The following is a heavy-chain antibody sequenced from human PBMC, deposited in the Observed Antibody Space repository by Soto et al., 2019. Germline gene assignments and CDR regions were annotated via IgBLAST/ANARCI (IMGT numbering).Heavy chain of an antibody. CDR1: CGNSTDFG. J-gene: IGHJ5*02. CDR3: ARRAVVAVTGSLDNWLDP. Sequence: LRWSVVCGNSTDFGGNRLIKKTGKALEWIGYVYSSGSTNYNPSLKSRVTISVDTTRNQFSLKVNSVTAADTAMYYCARRAVVAVTGSLDNWLDPWGQGSLVTVSS. D-gene: IGHD2-21*01. V-gene: IGHV4-59*01. CDR2: VYSSGST.